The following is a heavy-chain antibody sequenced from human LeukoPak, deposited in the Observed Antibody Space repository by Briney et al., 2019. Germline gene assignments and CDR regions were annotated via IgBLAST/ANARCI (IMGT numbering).Heavy chain of an antibody. CDR1: GFTFSSYA. V-gene: IGHV3-23*01. CDR2: ISRIDADT. D-gene: IGHD6-13*01. Sequence: GGSLRLSCAASGFTFSSYAMSWVRQAPGKGLEWVSAISRIDADTYYADSVKGRFTISRDNSKNTLYLDMNSLRVEDTAVYYCAKEMCNSCPFDYWGQGILVTVSA. CDR3: AKEMCNSCPFDY. J-gene: IGHJ4*02.